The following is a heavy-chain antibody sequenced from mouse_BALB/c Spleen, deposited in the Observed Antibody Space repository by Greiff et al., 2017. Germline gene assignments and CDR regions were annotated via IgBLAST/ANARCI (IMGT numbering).Heavy chain of an antibody. CDR3: ARRDGNYFDV. J-gene: IGHJ1*01. V-gene: IGHV1S81*02. Sequence: VQLQQPGAELVKPGASVKLSCKASGYTFTSYWMHWVKQRPGQGLEWIGEINPSNGRTNYNEKFKSKATLTVDKSSSTAYMQLSSLTSEDSAVYYCARRDGNYFDVWGAGTTVTVSS. CDR2: INPSNGRT. CDR1: GYTFTSYW. D-gene: IGHD2-1*01.